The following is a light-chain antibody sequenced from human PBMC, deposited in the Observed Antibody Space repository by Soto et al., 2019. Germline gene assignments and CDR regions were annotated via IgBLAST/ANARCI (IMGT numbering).Light chain of an antibody. CDR3: QQYCSSPIT. CDR2: YAP. CDR1: RRVSSSY. V-gene: IGKV3-20*01. J-gene: IGKJ5*01. Sequence: EILLTQSPATLSLSPGESATLSCRASRRVSSSYLASYQQKPGQVPWLLIYYAPNRATGIPDRFSGSGSGTDFTLTITRLEPEDFAVYLYQQYCSSPITFGRGTRLEI.